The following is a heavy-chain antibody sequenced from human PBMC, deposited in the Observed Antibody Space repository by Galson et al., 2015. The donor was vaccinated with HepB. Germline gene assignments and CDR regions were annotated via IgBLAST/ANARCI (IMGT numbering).Heavy chain of an antibody. J-gene: IGHJ4*02. V-gene: IGHV3-74*01. CDR2: CNGDGSST. CDR1: GFTLKTYW. CDR3: ARGWYHFDN. Sequence: SLRLSCAASGFTLKTYWMHWVRQAPGKGLVWVSRCNGDGSSTNYADSARGRFTISRDNAKKMLYLQMNSLRAEDTAVYFCARGWYHFDNWGQGTLVSVSA. D-gene: IGHD6-13*01.